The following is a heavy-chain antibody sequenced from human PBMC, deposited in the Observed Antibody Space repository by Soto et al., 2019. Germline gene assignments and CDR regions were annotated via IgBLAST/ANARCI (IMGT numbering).Heavy chain of an antibody. J-gene: IGHJ5*02. CDR3: ARDGSSCHWWFDP. CDR2: IWDDGSKR. V-gene: IGHV3-33*01. D-gene: IGHD6-13*01. CDR1: GFTFSNYD. Sequence: QVQLEESGGGVVQPGRSLRLCCAASGFTFSNYDMHWVRQAPGKGLEWVAVIWDDGSKRHYAESVKGRFTISRDNSKNTLYLQMNSLRAEDTAVYYCARDGSSCHWWFDPWGQGTLVTVSS.